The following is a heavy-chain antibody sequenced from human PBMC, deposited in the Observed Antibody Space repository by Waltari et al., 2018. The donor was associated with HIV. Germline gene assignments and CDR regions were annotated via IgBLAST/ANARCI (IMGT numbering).Heavy chain of an antibody. CDR1: GYTFTGYY. J-gene: IGHJ6*02. D-gene: IGHD3-9*01. CDR3: ARVGKYYDILTGVNYGMDV. V-gene: IGHV1-2*06. CDR2: TKPSSGGT. Sequence: QVQLVQSGAEVKKPVGSVKVSCKACGYTFTGYYMHWVRQAHGQGLEWMGRTKPSSGGTNYAQKFQGRVTMTRDTSIRTAYMELSRLRSDDTAVYYCARVGKYYDILTGVNYGMDVWGQGTTVTVSS.